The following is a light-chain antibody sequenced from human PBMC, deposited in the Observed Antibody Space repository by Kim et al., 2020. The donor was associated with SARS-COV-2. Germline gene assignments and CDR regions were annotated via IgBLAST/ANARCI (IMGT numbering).Light chain of an antibody. Sequence: SPGDKAAHACRASQFVARYLAWYQQKPGQAPRLLIYDASNRATGIPARFSGSGSGTDFTLTISSLEPEDFAVYYCQQRSNSPPWTFGQGTKVDIK. V-gene: IGKV3-11*01. CDR1: QFVARY. J-gene: IGKJ1*01. CDR2: DAS. CDR3: QQRSNSPPWT.